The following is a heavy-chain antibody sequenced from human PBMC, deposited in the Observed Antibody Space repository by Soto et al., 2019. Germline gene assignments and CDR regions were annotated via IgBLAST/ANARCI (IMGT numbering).Heavy chain of an antibody. V-gene: IGHV5-10-1*01. CDR3: ARLNDSSGYYYVVTGGFDY. Sequence: GDSLKISCNCSGYSFTSYWISWVLQMPVKGLEWVGRIDPSDSYTNYSPSFQGHVTISADKSISTAYLQWSSLKASDTAIYYCARLNDSSGYYYVVTGGFDYWGQGTLVTVSS. CDR2: IDPSDSYT. J-gene: IGHJ4*02. CDR1: GYSFTSYW. D-gene: IGHD3-22*01.